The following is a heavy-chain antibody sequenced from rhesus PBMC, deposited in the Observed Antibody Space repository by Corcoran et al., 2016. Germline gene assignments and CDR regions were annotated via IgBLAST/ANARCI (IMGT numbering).Heavy chain of an antibody. J-gene: IGHJ2*01. CDR2: SSIASSSI. CDR1: GFTFGDYG. V-gene: IGHV3-183*01. CDR3: TRGAYWYFDI. Sequence: EVQLVESGGGLVQPGGSLRLSCAASGFTFGDYGMHWVGLAPGKGVGLVASSSIASSSIYYADSVKRRFTISRDNAKNSLSLQMSSLRAEDTAVYYCTRGAYWYFDIWGPGTPITISS.